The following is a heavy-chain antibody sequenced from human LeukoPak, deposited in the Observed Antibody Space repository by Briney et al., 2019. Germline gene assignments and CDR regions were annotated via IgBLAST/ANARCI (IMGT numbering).Heavy chain of an antibody. CDR1: GGSISSYY. J-gene: IGHJ4*02. CDR2: IYYSGST. V-gene: IGHV4-59*01. Sequence: PSETLSLTCTVSGGSISSYYWSWIRQPPGKGLEWIGYIYYSGSTNYNPSLKSRVTMSVDTSKNQFSLKLSSVTAADTAVYYCARVGGYSYVNYWGQGTLVTVSS. CDR3: ARVGGYSYVNY. D-gene: IGHD5-18*01.